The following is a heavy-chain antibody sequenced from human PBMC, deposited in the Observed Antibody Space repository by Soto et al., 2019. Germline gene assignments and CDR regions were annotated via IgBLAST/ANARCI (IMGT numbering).Heavy chain of an antibody. J-gene: IGHJ6*03. D-gene: IGHD3-10*01. CDR2: IYPGDSDT. V-gene: IGHV5-51*01. CDR1: GYSFTSYW. CDR3: ARSVNPLWFGENYYMDV. Sequence: GESLKISCKGSGYSFTSYWIGWVRQMPGKGLEWMGIIYPGDSDTRYSPSFQGQVTISADKSISTAYLQWSSLKASDTAMYYCARSVNPLWFGENYYMDVWGKGTTVTVSS.